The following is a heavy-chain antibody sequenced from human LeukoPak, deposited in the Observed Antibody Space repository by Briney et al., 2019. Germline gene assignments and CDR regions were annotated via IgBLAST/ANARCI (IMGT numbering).Heavy chain of an antibody. CDR1: GFTFTNYA. CDR2: ISGGGGGT. V-gene: IGHV3-23*01. CDR3: AREDGYSSSWYSDY. D-gene: IGHD6-13*01. Sequence: GGSLRLSCAASGFTFTNYAMSWVRQAPGKGLEWVSTISGGGGGTYYADSVKGRFTISRDNAKNSLYLQMNSLRAEDTAVYYCAREDGYSSSWYSDYWGQGTLVTVSS. J-gene: IGHJ4*02.